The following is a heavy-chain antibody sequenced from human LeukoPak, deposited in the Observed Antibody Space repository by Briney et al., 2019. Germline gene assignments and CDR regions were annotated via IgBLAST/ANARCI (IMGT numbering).Heavy chain of an antibody. Sequence: PSQTLSLTCAVSGGSISSGGYSWSWIRQPPGKGLEWIGYIYHSGSTYYNPSLKSRVTISVDRSKNQFSLKLSSVTAADTAVYYCARGPGYSSSWYHYWGQGTLVTVSS. CDR2: IYHSGST. CDR3: ARGPGYSSSWYHY. J-gene: IGHJ4*02. D-gene: IGHD6-13*01. CDR1: GGSISSGGYS. V-gene: IGHV4-30-2*01.